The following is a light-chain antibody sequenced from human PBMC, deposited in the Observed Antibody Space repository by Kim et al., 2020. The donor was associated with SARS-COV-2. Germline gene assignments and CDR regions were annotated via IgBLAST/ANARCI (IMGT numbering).Light chain of an antibody. Sequence: EIVLTQSPATLSLSPGERATLSCRASQSVSRYLAWYQQKPGQAPRLLMYDASNRATGIPARFSGSGSGTDFTLTIGSLEPEDFAVYYCQQRSNWPITFGQGTRLGIK. J-gene: IGKJ5*01. CDR1: QSVSRY. CDR3: QQRSNWPIT. CDR2: DAS. V-gene: IGKV3-11*01.